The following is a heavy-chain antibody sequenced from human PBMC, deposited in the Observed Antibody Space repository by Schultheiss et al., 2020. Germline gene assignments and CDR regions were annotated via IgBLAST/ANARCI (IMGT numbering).Heavy chain of an antibody. CDR2: ISGSGGST. D-gene: IGHD6-13*01. Sequence: GGSLRLSCAASGFTFSSYAMSWVRQAPGKGLEWVSAISGSGGSTYYADSVKGRFTISRDNSKNTLYLQMNSLRAEDTAVYYCAKDRRGSSWSLTAFDPWGQGTLVTVSS. CDR1: GFTFSSYA. V-gene: IGHV3-23*01. J-gene: IGHJ5*02. CDR3: AKDRRGSSWSLTAFDP.